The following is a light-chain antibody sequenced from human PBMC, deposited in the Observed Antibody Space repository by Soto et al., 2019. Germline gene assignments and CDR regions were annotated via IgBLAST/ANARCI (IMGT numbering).Light chain of an antibody. V-gene: IGKV1-5*03. CDR1: QSLSSW. CDR3: QQYNSYRT. J-gene: IGKJ1*01. CDR2: KAS. Sequence: DIQMTQSPSTLSASVGDRVTITCRASQSLSSWLAWYQQKPGRAPKLLISKASSLESGVPSRFSGSGSGTEFTLTISSLQPDDFATYYCQQYNSYRTFGQGSKVDIK.